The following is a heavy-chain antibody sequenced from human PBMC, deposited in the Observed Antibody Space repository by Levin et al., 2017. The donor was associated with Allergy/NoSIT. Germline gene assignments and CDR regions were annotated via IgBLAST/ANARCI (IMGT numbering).Heavy chain of an antibody. V-gene: IGHV4-59*01. CDR3: ARDWSSAFDI. CDR2: ILHSGNI. J-gene: IGHJ3*02. Sequence: SETLSLTCNVSGDSITTYYWSWIRQPPGKGLEWIGYILHSGNINYNPSLKSRVTISVDTSKNQLSLKLNSVSAADTAVYYCARDWSSAFDIWGQGTMVTVSS. D-gene: IGHD3-3*01. CDR1: GDSITTYY.